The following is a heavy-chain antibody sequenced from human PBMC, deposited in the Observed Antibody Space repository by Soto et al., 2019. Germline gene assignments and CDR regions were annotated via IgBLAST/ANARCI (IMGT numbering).Heavy chain of an antibody. D-gene: IGHD2-15*01. CDR2: IYYSGST. V-gene: IGHV4-31*03. CDR3: ARLGGGWDCRGGSCTRVWFDP. J-gene: IGHJ5*02. Sequence: SETLSLTCTVSGGSISSGGYYWSWIRQHPGKGLEWIGYIYYSGSTYYNPSLKSRVTISVDTSKNQFSLKLSSVTAADRAGYYCARLGGGWDCRGGSCTRVWFDPWGQGTLVTVSS. CDR1: GGSISSGGYY.